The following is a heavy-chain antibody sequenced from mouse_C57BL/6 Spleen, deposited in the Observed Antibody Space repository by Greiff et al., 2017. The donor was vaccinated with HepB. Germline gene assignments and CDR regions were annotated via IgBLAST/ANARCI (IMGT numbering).Heavy chain of an antibody. CDR1: GYTFTSYW. V-gene: IGHV1-55*01. J-gene: IGHJ1*03. CDR2: IYPGSGST. CDR3: ASPGSSHWYFDV. Sequence: QVQLQQPGAELVKPGASVKLSCKASGYTFTSYWMHWVKQRPGQGLEWIGDIYPGSGSTNYNEKFKSKATLTVDTSSSTAYMQLSSLTSEDSAVYYYASPGSSHWYFDVWGTGTTVTVSS. D-gene: IGHD1-1*01.